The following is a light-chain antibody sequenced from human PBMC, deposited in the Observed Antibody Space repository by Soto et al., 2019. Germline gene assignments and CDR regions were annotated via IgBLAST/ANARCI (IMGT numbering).Light chain of an antibody. CDR3: SSYTSSSTPVV. J-gene: IGLJ2*01. V-gene: IGLV2-14*01. CDR1: SSDVGGYNY. CDR2: EVS. Sequence: QSALTQPASVSGSPGQSITISCTGTSSDVGGYNYVSWYQQHPGKAPKLMNYEVSNRPSGVSNRFSGSKSGNTASLTISGLQAEDEADYYCSSYTSSSTPVVFSGGTKLTVL.